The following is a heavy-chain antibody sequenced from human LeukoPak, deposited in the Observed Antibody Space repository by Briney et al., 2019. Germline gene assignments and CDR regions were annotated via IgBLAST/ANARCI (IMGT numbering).Heavy chain of an antibody. V-gene: IGHV3-11*04. CDR3: ARDCRGWFLGGFDY. J-gene: IGHJ4*02. CDR2: ISGSGHDI. Sequence: WGSLRLSCAASGFTFSDSYMTWVRQAPGKGVEWVAYISGSGHDINYSESAKGRFTISRDNARNSLYLQMSSLRAEDTAVYYCARDCRGWFLGGFDYWGQGTLVTVSS. CDR1: GFTFSDSY. D-gene: IGHD6-19*01.